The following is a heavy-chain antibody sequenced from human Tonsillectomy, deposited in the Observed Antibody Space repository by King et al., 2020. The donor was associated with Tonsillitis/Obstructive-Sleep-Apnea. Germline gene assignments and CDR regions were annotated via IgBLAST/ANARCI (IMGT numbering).Heavy chain of an antibody. CDR2: IKSKTDGGTT. J-gene: IGHJ4*02. CDR3: TTAPAYRPFY. D-gene: IGHD1-26*01. CDR1: GFTFSNAW. Sequence: EVQLVESGGGLVKPGGSLRLSCAASGFTFSNAWMSWVRQAPGKGLECVGRIKSKTDGGTTDCAAPVKGRFTISRDDSKNMFDLQMNSLKTEETAVYYCTTAPAYRPFYWGQGILVTVSA. V-gene: IGHV3-15*01.